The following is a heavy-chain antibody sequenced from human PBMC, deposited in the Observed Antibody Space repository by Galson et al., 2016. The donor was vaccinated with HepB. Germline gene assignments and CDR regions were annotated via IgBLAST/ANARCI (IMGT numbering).Heavy chain of an antibody. D-gene: IGHD6-13*01. V-gene: IGHV1-58*02. CDR2: IVVGSGNT. J-gene: IGHJ4*02. CDR3: AAEGSAAGRDFAY. CDR1: GFTFTGSA. Sequence: SVKVSCKASGFTFTGSAMQWVRQARGQRLEWIGWIVVGSGNTKYAQKFQERVTITRDMSTNTAYMELSSLRYEDTAVYYCAAEGSAAGRDFAYWGQGTLVTVSS.